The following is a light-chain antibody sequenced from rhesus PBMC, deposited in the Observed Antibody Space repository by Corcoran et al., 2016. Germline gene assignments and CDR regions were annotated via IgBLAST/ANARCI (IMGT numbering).Light chain of an antibody. J-gene: IGKJ3*01. CDR3: QQYNNWNT. V-gene: IGKV3S9*01. Sequence: EIVMTQSPATLSLSPGERATLSCRASQSVSSYVAWYQQKPEQAPRLLIYGASSRATGIPDRFSGSGYGTDFPLIISILEPEDVGVYYCQQYNNWNTFGPGTKLDIK. CDR1: QSVSSY. CDR2: GAS.